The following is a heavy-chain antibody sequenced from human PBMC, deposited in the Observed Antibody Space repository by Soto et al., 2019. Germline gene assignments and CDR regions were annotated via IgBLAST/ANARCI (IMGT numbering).Heavy chain of an antibody. Sequence: QITLKESGPTLVKPTQTLTLTCTFSGFSLSTSGVGVAWIRQPPGKALEWLALIYWDDDKRYSPSLKNTLTIPKDTSKNQVVLIMTNMDPVDTATYYCAHRLYDSSGYSFDCWGQGTLVTVSS. V-gene: IGHV2-5*02. CDR1: GFSLSTSGVG. CDR2: IYWDDDK. J-gene: IGHJ4*02. CDR3: AHRLYDSSGYSFDC. D-gene: IGHD3-22*01.